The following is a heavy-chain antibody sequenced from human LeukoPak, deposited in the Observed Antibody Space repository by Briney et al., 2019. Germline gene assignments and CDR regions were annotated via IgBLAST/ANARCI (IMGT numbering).Heavy chain of an antibody. CDR1: GLIFSSYG. J-gene: IGHJ6*03. V-gene: IGHV3-30*02. Sequence: GGSLRLXCAASGLIFSSYGMHWVRQAPGEGLEWVAYIRHDESKTFYADSVKGRFTISRDNSKNTLYLQMHSLRAEDTALYYCAKPVIPSAYQGTYYMDVWGKGTTVTVSS. CDR2: IRHDESKT. D-gene: IGHD3-16*01. CDR3: AKPVIPSAYQGTYYMDV.